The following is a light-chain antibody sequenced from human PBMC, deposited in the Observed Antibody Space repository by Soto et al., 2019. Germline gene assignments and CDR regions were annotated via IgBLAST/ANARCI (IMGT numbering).Light chain of an antibody. Sequence: QSALTQPRSVSGSPGQSVTISCTGTSSDVGDYNYVSWYQQHPGKAPKLMIYDVSKRPSGVPDRFSGSKSGNTASLTISVLQADDEADYYCCSYAGSYSLYVFGTGTKLTVL. J-gene: IGLJ1*01. CDR3: CSYAGSYSLYV. V-gene: IGLV2-11*01. CDR2: DVS. CDR1: SSDVGDYNY.